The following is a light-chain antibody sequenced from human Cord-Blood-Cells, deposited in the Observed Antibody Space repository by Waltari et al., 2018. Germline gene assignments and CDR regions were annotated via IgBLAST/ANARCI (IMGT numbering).Light chain of an antibody. J-gene: IGKJ2*01. Sequence: EIVMTQSPATLSVSPGERATLSCRASQSVSSNLAWYQQKPGQAPRLLIYGASTRATGIPARFSGSGSGTDFTLTISSLQSEDCAVYYCQQYKNWYTFGQGTKLEIK. CDR2: GAS. CDR3: QQYKNWYT. CDR1: QSVSSN. V-gene: IGKV3-15*01.